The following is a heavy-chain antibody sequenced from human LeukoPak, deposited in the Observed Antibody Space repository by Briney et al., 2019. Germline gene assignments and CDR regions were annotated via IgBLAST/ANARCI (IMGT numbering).Heavy chain of an antibody. CDR3: TTGGYYDSSGYYYGGYFQH. CDR2: IKSKTDGGTT. CDR1: GFTFSSYA. D-gene: IGHD3-22*01. J-gene: IGHJ1*01. V-gene: IGHV3-15*01. Sequence: PGGSLRLSCAASGFTFSSYAMSWVRQAPGKGLEWVGRIKSKTDGGTTDYAAPVKGRFTISRDDSKNTLYLQMNSLKTEDTAVYYCTTGGYYDSSGYYYGGYFQHWGQGTLVTVSS.